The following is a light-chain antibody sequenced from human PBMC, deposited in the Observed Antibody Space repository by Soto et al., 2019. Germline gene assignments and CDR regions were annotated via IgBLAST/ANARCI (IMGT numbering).Light chain of an antibody. CDR1: HCVYSN. J-gene: IGKJ1*01. V-gene: IGKV3-15*01. CDR2: RAS. Sequence: EIVMKQSPATLSVSPGERATLSCTASHCVYSNVAWFQQRPGQAPRLLIYRASTRATGIPARFSGSGSGTEFTLTISSLQSEDFAVYYCQQYNNWPRTFGQGTKVDIK. CDR3: QQYNNWPRT.